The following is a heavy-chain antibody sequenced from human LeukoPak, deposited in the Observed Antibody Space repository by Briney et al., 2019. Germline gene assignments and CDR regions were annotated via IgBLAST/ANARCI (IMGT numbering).Heavy chain of an antibody. V-gene: IGHV3-49*04. CDR3: TRDYGDYKGDY. D-gene: IGHD4-17*01. CDR2: IRSKAYGGTT. CDR1: GFTFGDYA. Sequence: GGSLRLSCTGSGFTFGDYAVIWVRQAPERGLEWVGFIRSKAYGGTTEYAASVKGRFTISRDDSKSIAYLQMDSLKTEDTAVYYCTRDYGDYKGDYWGQGTLVTVSS. J-gene: IGHJ4*02.